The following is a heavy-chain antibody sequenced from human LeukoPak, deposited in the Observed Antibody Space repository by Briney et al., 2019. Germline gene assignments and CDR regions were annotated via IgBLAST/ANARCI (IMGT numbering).Heavy chain of an antibody. CDR1: GGSFSGYY. V-gene: IGHV4-34*01. J-gene: IGHJ4*02. D-gene: IGHD1-26*01. CDR3: ARLPEGGSYVDY. Sequence: SETLSLTCAVYGGSFSGYYWSWIRQPPGEGLEWIGEINHSGSTNYNPSLKSRVTISVDTSKNQFSLKLSSVTAADTAVYYCARLPEGGSYVDYWGQGTLVTVSS. CDR2: INHSGST.